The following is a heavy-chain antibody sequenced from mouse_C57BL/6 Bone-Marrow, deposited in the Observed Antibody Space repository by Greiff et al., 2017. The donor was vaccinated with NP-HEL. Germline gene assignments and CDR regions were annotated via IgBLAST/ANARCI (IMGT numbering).Heavy chain of an antibody. D-gene: IGHD1-1*01. Sequence: VQLKQSGPELVKPGASVKIPCKASGYTFTDYNMDWVKQSHGKSLEWIGDINPNNGGTIYNQKFKGKATLTVDKSSSTDYMELRSLTSEDTAVYYCARKRGNYGSSPLYAMDYWGQGTSVTVSS. CDR3: ARKRGNYGSSPLYAMDY. CDR1: GYTFTDYN. J-gene: IGHJ4*01. CDR2: INPNNGGT. V-gene: IGHV1-18*01.